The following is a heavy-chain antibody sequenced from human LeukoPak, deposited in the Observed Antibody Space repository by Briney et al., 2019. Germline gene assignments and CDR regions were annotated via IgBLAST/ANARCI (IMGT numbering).Heavy chain of an antibody. CDR2: ISDSGGST. CDR1: GITLSNCG. J-gene: IGHJ4*02. D-gene: IGHD3-22*01. CDR3: AKRGVVIRVILVGFHKEAYYFDS. V-gene: IGHV3-23*01. Sequence: GGSLRLSCAVSGITLSNCGMSWVRQAAGKGLEWVAGISDSGGSTNYADSVKGRFTISRANPKNTLYLQMNSLRAEDTAVYFCAKRGVVIRVILVGFHKEAYYFDSWGQGALVTVSS.